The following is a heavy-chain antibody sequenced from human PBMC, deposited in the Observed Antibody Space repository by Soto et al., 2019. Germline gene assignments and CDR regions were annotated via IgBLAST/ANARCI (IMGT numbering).Heavy chain of an antibody. Sequence: QVQLVQSGAEVKKPGSSVKVSCKASGGTFSSYAISWVRQAPGQGLEWMGGIIPIFGTANYAQKFQGRVTITADESTSRAYMEMSSLRSEDTAVYYCAKGGVGTDYYYYGMDVWGQGTTVTVSS. V-gene: IGHV1-69*12. CDR2: IIPIFGTA. CDR1: GGTFSSYA. J-gene: IGHJ6*02. CDR3: AKGGVGTDYYYYGMDV. D-gene: IGHD1-7*01.